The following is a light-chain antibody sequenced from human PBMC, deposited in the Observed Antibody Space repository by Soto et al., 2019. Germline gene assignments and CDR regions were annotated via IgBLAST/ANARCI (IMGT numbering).Light chain of an antibody. CDR3: SSYTTSSTIV. CDR1: RSDFGGYDY. Sequence: QSSLTQPGPLSGAPRQSITLSCTGTRSDFGGYDYVSWYLQHPGKAPKLMIYDVTNRPSGVSNRFSGSKSGNTASLTISGLQAEDEADYYCSSYTTSSTIVFGTGTKVTVL. CDR2: DVT. J-gene: IGLJ1*01. V-gene: IGLV2-14*01.